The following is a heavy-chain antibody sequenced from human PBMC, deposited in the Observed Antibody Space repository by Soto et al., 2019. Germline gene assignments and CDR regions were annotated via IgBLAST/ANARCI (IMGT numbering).Heavy chain of an antibody. J-gene: IGHJ1*01. Sequence: GGSLRLSCAASGFTFSDYYMSWIRQAPGKGLEWVSYISSSSSYTNYADSVKGRFTISRDNAKNSLYLQMNSLRAEDTAVYYCASGGDYGDLQHWGQGTLVTVSS. CDR2: ISSSSSYT. CDR3: ASGGDYGDLQH. CDR1: GFTFSDYY. V-gene: IGHV3-11*06. D-gene: IGHD4-17*01.